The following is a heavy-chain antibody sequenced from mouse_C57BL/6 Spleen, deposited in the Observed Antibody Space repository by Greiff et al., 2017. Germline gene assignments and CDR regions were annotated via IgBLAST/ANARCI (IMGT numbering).Heavy chain of an antibody. CDR2: IYPGDGDT. J-gene: IGHJ4*01. Sequence: VKLLESGPELVKPGASVKISCKASGYAFSSSWMNWVKQRPGKGLEWIGRIYPGDGDTNYNGKFKGKATLTADKSSSTAYMQLSSLTSEDSAVSFWASALPPPTGGAMDYWGQGTSVTVSS. CDR3: ASALPPPTGGAMDY. CDR1: GYAFSSSW. V-gene: IGHV1-82*01. D-gene: IGHD1-1*01.